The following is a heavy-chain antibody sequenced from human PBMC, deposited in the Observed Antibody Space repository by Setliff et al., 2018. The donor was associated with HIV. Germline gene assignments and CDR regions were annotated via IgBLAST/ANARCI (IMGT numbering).Heavy chain of an antibody. Sequence: GGSLRLSCAASGFICSSYWMYWVRQGPGKGLVWVSRINGDGSTTTYADSVKGRFTISRDNAKNTLYLQMNSLRADDTAVYYCASGQWLGSLGHHWGQGTLVTVSS. J-gene: IGHJ5*02. CDR1: GFICSSYW. CDR2: INGDGSTT. CDR3: ASGQWLGSLGHH. V-gene: IGHV3-74*03. D-gene: IGHD6-19*01.